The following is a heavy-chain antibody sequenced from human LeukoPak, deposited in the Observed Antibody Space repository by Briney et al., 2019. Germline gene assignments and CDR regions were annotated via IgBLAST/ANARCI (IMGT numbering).Heavy chain of an antibody. Sequence: GGSLRLSCAASGFTFSSYSMKWVRQAPGKGLEWVSYISSSGSTIYYADSVKGRCTISRDNAKNSLYLQMNSLRAEDAAVYYCAELGITMIGGVWGKGTTVTISS. CDR2: ISSSGSTI. J-gene: IGHJ6*04. CDR1: GFTFSSYS. V-gene: IGHV3-48*04. D-gene: IGHD3-10*02. CDR3: AELGITMIGGV.